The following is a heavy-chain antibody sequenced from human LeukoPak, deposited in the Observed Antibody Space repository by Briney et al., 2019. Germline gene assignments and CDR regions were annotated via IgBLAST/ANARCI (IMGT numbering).Heavy chain of an antibody. V-gene: IGHV4-34*01. J-gene: IGHJ4*02. Sequence: SETLSLTCAVYGGSFSGYYWGWIRQPPGEGLEWIATIYHDGSTYYNPSLKGRVIISVDTSKNQFSLKLSSVTAADTAVYYCARQSGDDFWSGYYMRNYWGQGTLVTVSS. CDR3: ARQSGDDFWSGYYMRNY. D-gene: IGHD3-3*01. CDR1: GGSFSGYY. CDR2: IYHDGST.